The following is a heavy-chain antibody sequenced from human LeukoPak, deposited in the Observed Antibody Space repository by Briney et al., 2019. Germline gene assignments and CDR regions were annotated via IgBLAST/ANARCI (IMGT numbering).Heavy chain of an antibody. D-gene: IGHD3-3*01. CDR3: ASYATETYYDFWSGPNAFDI. J-gene: IGHJ3*02. CDR1: GFTFSDYY. Sequence: GGSLRLSCAASGFTFSDYYRSWIRQAPGKGLEGVSYISSSGSTIYYADSVKGRFTISRDNAKNSLYLQMNSLRAEDTAVYYCASYATETYYDFWSGPNAFDIWGQGTMVTVSS. V-gene: IGHV3-11*01. CDR2: ISSSGSTI.